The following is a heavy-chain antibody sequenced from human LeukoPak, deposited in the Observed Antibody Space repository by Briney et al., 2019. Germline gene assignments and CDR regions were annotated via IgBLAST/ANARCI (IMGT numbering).Heavy chain of an antibody. J-gene: IGHJ3*02. CDR3: AKSTSDPVNAFDI. CDR1: GDSVSSNSAA. V-gene: IGHV6-1*01. Sequence: SQTLSLTCAISGDSVSSNSAAWNWTRQSPSRGLEWLGRTYYRSKWYNDYAVSVKSRITINPDTSKNQFSLQLNSVTPEDTAVYYCAKSTSDPVNAFDIWGQGTMVTVSS. CDR2: TYYRSKWYN.